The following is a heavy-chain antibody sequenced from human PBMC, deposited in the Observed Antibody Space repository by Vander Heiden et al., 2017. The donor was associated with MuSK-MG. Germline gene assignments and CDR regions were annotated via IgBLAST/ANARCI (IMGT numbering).Heavy chain of an antibody. J-gene: IGHJ4*02. D-gene: IGHD6-19*01. Sequence: EVQLLESGGGLVPPWGYVRLCCAASGLTFSSYAMSWVRQAPGKGREWCASISGSGGSTYYADSVKCRFTISRDNSKNTLYLQMNSLRAEDTAVYYCAKDKGQQWTIFDYWGQGTLVTVSS. CDR1: GLTFSSYA. CDR2: ISGSGGST. V-gene: IGHV3-23*01. CDR3: AKDKGQQWTIFDY.